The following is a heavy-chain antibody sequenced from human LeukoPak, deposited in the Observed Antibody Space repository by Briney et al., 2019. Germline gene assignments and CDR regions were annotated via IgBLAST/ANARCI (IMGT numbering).Heavy chain of an antibody. Sequence: GGSLRLSCAASGFTVSSNYMSWVRQGPGKGLECVSVISNDGDTYYAASVRGRFTISRDTSRSTLYLQMNSLRAEDAAVYYCAKAPVTSCRGAFCYPFDYWGQGTLVTVSS. CDR1: GFTVSSNY. CDR2: ISNDGDT. CDR3: AKAPVTSCRGAFCYPFDY. V-gene: IGHV3-53*01. D-gene: IGHD2-15*01. J-gene: IGHJ4*02.